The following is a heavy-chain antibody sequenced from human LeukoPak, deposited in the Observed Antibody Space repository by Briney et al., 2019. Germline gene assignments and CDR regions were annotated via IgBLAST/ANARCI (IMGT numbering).Heavy chain of an antibody. CDR3: ARGVDPWPWFFDL. CDR2: ISPYNGKT. V-gene: IGHV1-18*01. CDR1: GYTFTSYG. Sequence: ASVKVSCKASGYTFTSYGILWVRQAPGQGLEWMGWISPYNGKTNYAQKFRGRVTMTTDTSTTTAYMELRSLMSDDTAVYYCARGVDPWPWFFDLWGRGTLATVSS. J-gene: IGHJ2*01.